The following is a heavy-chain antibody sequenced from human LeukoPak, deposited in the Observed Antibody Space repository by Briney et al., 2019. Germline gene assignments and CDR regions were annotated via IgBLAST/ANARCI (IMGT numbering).Heavy chain of an antibody. V-gene: IGHV1-18*01. Sequence: ASVKVSCKASGYTFTSYGISWVRQAPGQGLEWMGWISADNGNTNYAQKRQGRVTMTTTTSTSKAYMKRRSLKSEDTAVYYCAVCRGRFDPWGQGTLVTVSS. CDR2: ISADNGNT. D-gene: IGHD3-16*01. CDR1: GYTFTSYG. J-gene: IGHJ5*02. CDR3: AVCRGRFDP.